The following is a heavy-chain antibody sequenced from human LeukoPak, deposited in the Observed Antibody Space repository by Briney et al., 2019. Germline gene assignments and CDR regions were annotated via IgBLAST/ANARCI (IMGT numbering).Heavy chain of an antibody. D-gene: IGHD6-13*01. CDR1: GFSFSNYW. J-gene: IGHJ3*02. Sequence: GGSLRLSCVASGFSFSNYWMNWVRQAPGKGLEWVANIKRDGSEKYYVDSVKGRFTISRDNAKNSLYLQMSSLRAEDTAVYYCARDTSPWQQRGGIDIWGQGTMVTVSS. CDR3: ARDTSPWQQRGGIDI. CDR2: IKRDGSEK. V-gene: IGHV3-7*03.